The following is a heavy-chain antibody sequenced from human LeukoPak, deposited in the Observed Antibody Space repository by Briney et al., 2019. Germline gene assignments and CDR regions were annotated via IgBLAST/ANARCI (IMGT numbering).Heavy chain of an antibody. V-gene: IGHV3-23*01. Sequence: GGSLRLSCAASGFTVSSYGMTWVRQPPGKGLEWVSSFSATDGSAQYAESVRGRFTISRDNSKNSLYLQMNSLRDEATAVYFCAKARIAAAGTGAFDVWGQGTMVTVSS. CDR1: GFTVSSYG. D-gene: IGHD6-13*01. CDR3: AKARIAAAGTGAFDV. J-gene: IGHJ3*01. CDR2: FSATDGSA.